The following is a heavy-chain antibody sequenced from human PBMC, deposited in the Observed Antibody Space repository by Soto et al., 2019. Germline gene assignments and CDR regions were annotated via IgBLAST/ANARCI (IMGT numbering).Heavy chain of an antibody. V-gene: IGHV1-69*01. CDR3: ARDSAAASTRGMGV. Sequence: QVQLVQSGAEVKKPGYSVKVSCKASGGTFSTYGINWVRQAPGQGLEWMGGIIPIFDTTNYAQKFQGKFTITGDESTSTVYLELSSLRSEGMGVYYCARDSAAASTRGMGVWGQGNTVTVSS. CDR2: IIPIFDTT. D-gene: IGHD6-13*01. CDR1: GGTFSTYG. J-gene: IGHJ6*02.